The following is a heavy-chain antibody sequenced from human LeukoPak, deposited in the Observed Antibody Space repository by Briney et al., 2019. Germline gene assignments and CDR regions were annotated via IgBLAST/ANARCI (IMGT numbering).Heavy chain of an antibody. CDR2: INTDGSIT. CDR1: GFTFSDYW. CDR3: ARDRGPRTGFMVREAYDY. V-gene: IGHV3-74*01. D-gene: IGHD3-10*01. Sequence: QSGGSLRLSCAASGFTFSDYWIHWVRQAPGKGLVWVSRINTDGSITNYADSVKGRFSISRDNAKNTLYLQTSSLRAEDTAVYYCARDRGPRTGFMVREAYDYWGQGTLVTVSS. J-gene: IGHJ4*02.